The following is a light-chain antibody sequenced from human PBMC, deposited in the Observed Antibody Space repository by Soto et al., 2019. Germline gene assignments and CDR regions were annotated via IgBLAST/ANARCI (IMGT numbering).Light chain of an antibody. V-gene: IGKV1-33*01. CDR2: DAS. J-gene: IGKJ2*01. CDR3: QQYDNVPGYT. CDR1: QDISNN. Sequence: DIQMTQSPSSLSASVGDRVTITCQASQDISNNLNWYQQKPGKAPKLLIYDASNLETGVPSRFRGGGSGTDFTFSISSLQPEDIATYYCQQYDNVPGYTFGQGTKLEIK.